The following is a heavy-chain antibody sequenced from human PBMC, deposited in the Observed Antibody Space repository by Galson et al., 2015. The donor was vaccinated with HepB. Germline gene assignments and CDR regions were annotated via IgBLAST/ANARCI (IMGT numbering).Heavy chain of an antibody. J-gene: IGHJ6*03. CDR1: GFTFDDYT. CDR3: AKDIAALPGYYMDV. D-gene: IGHD6-13*01. Sequence: SLRLSCAASGFTFDDYTMHWVRQAPGKGLEWVSLISWDGGSTYYADSVKGRFTISRDNSKNSLYLQMNSLRTEDTALYYCAKDIAALPGYYMDVWGKGTTVTVSS. V-gene: IGHV3-43*01. CDR2: ISWDGGST.